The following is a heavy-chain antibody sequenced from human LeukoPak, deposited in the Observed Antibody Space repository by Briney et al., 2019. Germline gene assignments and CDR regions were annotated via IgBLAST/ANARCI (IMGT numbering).Heavy chain of an antibody. CDR1: GGTFSSYA. CDR3: ARVKRGQYRNYAPSDY. D-gene: IGHD1-7*01. Sequence: SVKVSCKASGGTFSSYAISWVRQAPGQGLEWMGGIIPIFGTANYAQKFQGRVTITADESTSTAYMELSSLRSEDTAVYYCARVKRGQYRNYAPSDYWGQGTLVTVSS. V-gene: IGHV1-69*01. J-gene: IGHJ4*02. CDR2: IIPIFGTA.